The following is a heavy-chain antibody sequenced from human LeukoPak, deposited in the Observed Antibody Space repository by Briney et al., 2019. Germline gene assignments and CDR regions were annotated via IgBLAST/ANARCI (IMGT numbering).Heavy chain of an antibody. Sequence: PGRSLRHFCAASGFTFSSYGMHWVRQAPGKGLEWVAVIWYDGSNKYYADSLKGRFTISRDNSKNTLYLQMNSLRAEDTAVYYCARGYGGNSWHFDYWGQGTLVTVSS. D-gene: IGHD4-23*01. CDR2: IWYDGSNK. CDR3: ARGYGGNSWHFDY. J-gene: IGHJ4*02. V-gene: IGHV3-33*01. CDR1: GFTFSSYG.